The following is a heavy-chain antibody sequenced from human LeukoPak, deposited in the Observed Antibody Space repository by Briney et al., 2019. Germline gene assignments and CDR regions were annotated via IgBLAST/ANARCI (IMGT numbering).Heavy chain of an antibody. D-gene: IGHD4-17*01. Sequence: GGSLRLSCAASGLTFSSFGMHWVRQAPGKGLEWVADIWYNGSNKYYAESVRGRFTISRDNSKNTLYLQMNSLRAEDTAVYYCSRGGYGDYNNWFDPWGQGTLVIVSS. J-gene: IGHJ5*02. CDR2: IWYNGSNK. CDR3: SRGGYGDYNNWFDP. CDR1: GLTFSSFG. V-gene: IGHV3-33*01.